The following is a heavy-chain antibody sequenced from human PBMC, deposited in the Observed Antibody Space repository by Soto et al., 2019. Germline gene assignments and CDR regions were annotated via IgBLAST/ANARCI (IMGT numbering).Heavy chain of an antibody. CDR2: INHSGST. D-gene: IGHD3-10*01. CDR1: GGSFSGYY. CDR3: AVTLGGPHNSFAP. V-gene: IGHV4-34*01. J-gene: IGHJ5*02. Sequence: SETLSLTCAVYGGSFSGYYWSWIRQPPGKGLEWIGEINHSGSTNYNPSLKSRVTISVDTSKNQFSLKLSSVTAADTAVYYCAVTLGGPHNSFAPWGQRTSVPVSA.